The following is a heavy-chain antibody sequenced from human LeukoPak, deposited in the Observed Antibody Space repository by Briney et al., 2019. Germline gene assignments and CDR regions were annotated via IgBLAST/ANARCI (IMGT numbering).Heavy chain of an antibody. J-gene: IGHJ4*02. CDR2: ISSSGSTI. CDR3: ARTSGWYPTPDY. D-gene: IGHD6-19*01. CDR1: GCTFSDYY. V-gene: IGHV3-11*01. Sequence: GGSLTLSCAASGCTFSDYYMSWIRQAPGKGLEWVSYISSSGSTIYYADSVKGRFTISRDNAKNSLYLQMNSLRAEDTAVYYCARTSGWYPTPDYWGQGTLVTVSS.